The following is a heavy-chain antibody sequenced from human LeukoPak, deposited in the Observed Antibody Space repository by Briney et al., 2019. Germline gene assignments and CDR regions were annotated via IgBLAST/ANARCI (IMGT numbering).Heavy chain of an antibody. V-gene: IGHV1-46*01. CDR2: VNPSGGST. D-gene: IGHD1-7*01. Sequence: GASVTVSCTASGYTFTSYYMHWVRQAPGQGLEWMGLVNPSGGSTSYAQKFQGRVTMTRDTSASTVYMELSSLRSEDTAVYYCATTDPSRELYYFDYWGQGTLVTVSS. J-gene: IGHJ4*02. CDR3: ATTDPSRELYYFDY. CDR1: GYTFTSYY.